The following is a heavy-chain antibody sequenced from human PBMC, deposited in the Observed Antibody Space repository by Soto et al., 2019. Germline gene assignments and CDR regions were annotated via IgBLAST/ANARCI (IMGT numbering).Heavy chain of an antibody. CDR2: IYFTGST. V-gene: IGHV4-61*01. CDR1: GGAVISGTYY. CDR3: TRGPPRVQWFDP. J-gene: IGHJ5*02. Sequence: PSETLSLTCSVSGGAVISGTYYWIWIRQPPGKGLEWIGHIYFTGSTNYNPSLKSRVTVSLDTSRNQFSLKLSSVTAADTAVYYCTRGPPRVQWFDPWGLGTLVTVSS.